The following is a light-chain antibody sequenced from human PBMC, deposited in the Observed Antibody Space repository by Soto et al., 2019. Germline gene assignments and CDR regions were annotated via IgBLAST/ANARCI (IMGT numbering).Light chain of an antibody. V-gene: IGKV3-15*01. J-gene: IGKJ1*01. CDR3: QQYNKWPQT. CDR2: GAS. Sequence: ELVMTQSPATLSVYPGERATLSCRASQSFSINLAWYQQKPGQAPRLLIYGASTRATDIPPSFTGSGSGTEFTLTISSLQSEDIAVYYCQQYNKWPQTFGQGTKVDIK. CDR1: QSFSIN.